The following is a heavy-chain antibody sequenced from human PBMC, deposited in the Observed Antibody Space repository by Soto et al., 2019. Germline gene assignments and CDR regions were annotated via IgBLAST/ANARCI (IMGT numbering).Heavy chain of an antibody. CDR2: IWYDGSNK. Sequence: QVQLVESGGGVVQPGRSLRLSCAASGFTFSSYGMHWVRQAPGNVLEGVAVIWYDGSNKYYAASVKGRFTISRDNSKNTLYRQMTSLRAEDTAVYYCARASNYQGTSIARAIFAMEVDYYYGMDVGGQGTTVTVSS. D-gene: IGHD2-2*01. CDR1: GFTFSSYG. V-gene: IGHV3-33*01. J-gene: IGHJ6*02. CDR3: ARASNYQGTSIARAIFAMEVDYYYGMDV.